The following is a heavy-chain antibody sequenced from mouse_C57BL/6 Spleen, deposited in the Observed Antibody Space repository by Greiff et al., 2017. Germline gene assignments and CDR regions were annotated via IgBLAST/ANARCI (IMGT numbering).Heavy chain of an antibody. J-gene: IGHJ2*01. CDR3: AKEGGGFDY. CDR1: GYSFTRYY. CDR2: IYPGSGNT. V-gene: IGHV1-66*01. Sequence: QVQLQQSGPELVKPGASVKISCKASGYSFTRYYIHWVKQRPGQGLEWIGWIYPGSGNTKYNEKFKGKATLTADKSSSIAYMQLSSLTSEDSAVYYCAKEGGGFDYWGQGTTLTVSS.